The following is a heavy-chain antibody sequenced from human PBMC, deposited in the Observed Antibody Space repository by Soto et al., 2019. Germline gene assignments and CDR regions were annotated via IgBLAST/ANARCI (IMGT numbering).Heavy chain of an antibody. D-gene: IGHD1-1*01. J-gene: IGHJ4*02. Sequence: PSETLSLTCTVSGGSITSGDYFWSWIRQSPGKGLEWIGYIFDSGSTYYTPSLKSRSTISVDRSNNQFSLKLSSVTAADTAVYYCARDTTPSLWGQGTLVTVSS. CDR2: IFDSGST. CDR3: ARDTTPSL. CDR1: GGSITSGDYF. V-gene: IGHV4-30-4*01.